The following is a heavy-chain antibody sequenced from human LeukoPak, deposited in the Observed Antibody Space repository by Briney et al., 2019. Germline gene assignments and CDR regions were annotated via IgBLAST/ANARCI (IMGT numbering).Heavy chain of an antibody. CDR3: ARAHYDSEYDY. CDR2: IIPILGIA. CDR1: GGTSSSYA. Sequence: GASVKVSCKASGGTSSSYAISWVRQAPGQGLEWMGRIIPILGIANYAQKFQGRVTITADKSTSTAYMELSSLRSEDTAVYYCARAHYDSEYDYWGQGTLVTVSS. D-gene: IGHD3-3*01. J-gene: IGHJ4*02. V-gene: IGHV1-69*04.